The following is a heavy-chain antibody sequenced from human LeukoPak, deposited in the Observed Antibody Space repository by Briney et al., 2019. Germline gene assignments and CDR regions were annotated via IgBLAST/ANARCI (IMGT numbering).Heavy chain of an antibody. J-gene: IGHJ3*02. Sequence: GGSLRLSCAASRFTVSSNYMTWVRQAPGKGLEWVAVISYDGSNKYYADSVKGRFTISRDNSKNTLYLQMNSLRAEDTAVYYCARLGHLGGSYVGPMVPYDAFDIWGQGTMVTVSS. CDR2: ISYDGSNK. CDR1: RFTVSSNY. V-gene: IGHV3-30*03. D-gene: IGHD1-26*01. CDR3: ARLGHLGGSYVGPMVPYDAFDI.